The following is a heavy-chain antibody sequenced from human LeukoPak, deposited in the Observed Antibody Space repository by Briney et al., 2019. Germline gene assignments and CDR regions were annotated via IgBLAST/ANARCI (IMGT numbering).Heavy chain of an antibody. CDR1: GYTFTSYA. CDR2: INAGNGNT. CDR3: ARGRVVEPAAMPNWFDP. Sequence: GASVKVSCKASGYTFTSYAMHWVRQAPGQRLEWMGWINAGNGNTKYSQKFQGRVTITRDTSPSTAYMELSSLRSEDTAVHYCARGRVVEPAAMPNWFDPWGQGTLVTVSS. D-gene: IGHD2-2*01. V-gene: IGHV1-3*01. J-gene: IGHJ5*02.